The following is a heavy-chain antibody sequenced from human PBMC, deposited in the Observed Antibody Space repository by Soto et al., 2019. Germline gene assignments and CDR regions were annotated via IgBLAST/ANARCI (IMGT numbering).Heavy chain of an antibody. CDR3: ATRDSSSFY. CDR1: GVSISSHDW. CDR2: SHQSGNT. Sequence: QVQLQESGPGLVKPSGTLSLTCAVSGVSISSHDWWPWVRQPPGKGLEWIGESHQSGNTNYNSSLESRVTISVDKSKHQFSLKLSSVTVAYTAMYYCATRDSSSFYWGQGTLVTVSS. V-gene: IGHV4-4*02. D-gene: IGHD6-13*01. J-gene: IGHJ4*02.